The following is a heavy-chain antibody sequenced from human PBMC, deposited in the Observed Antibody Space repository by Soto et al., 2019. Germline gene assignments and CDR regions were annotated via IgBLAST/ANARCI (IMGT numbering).Heavy chain of an antibody. CDR1: GYTFTSYG. J-gene: IGHJ4*02. D-gene: IGHD6-13*01. CDR2: ISAYNGNT. CDR3: ARDQNPYSSSGHYFDY. V-gene: IGHV1-18*01. Sequence: GASVKVSCKASGYTFTSYGISWVRQAPGQGLEWMGWISAYNGNTNYAQKLQGRVTMTTDTSTSTAYMELRSLRSDDTAVYYCARDQNPYSSSGHYFDYWGQGTLVTVSS.